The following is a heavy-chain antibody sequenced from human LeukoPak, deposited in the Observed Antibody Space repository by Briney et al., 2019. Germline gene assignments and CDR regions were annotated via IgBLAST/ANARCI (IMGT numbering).Heavy chain of an antibody. CDR2: IHPNSGGT. J-gene: IGHJ4*02. CDR1: GYTFTGYY. CDR3: TRESGSYHGNDY. Sequence: ASVKVSCTASGYTFTGYYMHWVRQAPGQGLEWMGWIHPNSGGTNYAQKFQGRVTMTGDTSISTAYMELSSLRSDDTAVYYCTRESGSYHGNDYWGQGTLVTVSS. D-gene: IGHD1-26*01. V-gene: IGHV1-2*02.